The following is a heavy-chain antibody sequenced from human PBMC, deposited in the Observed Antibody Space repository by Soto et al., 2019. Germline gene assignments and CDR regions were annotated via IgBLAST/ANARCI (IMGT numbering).Heavy chain of an antibody. Sequence: EVQLVESGGGLAQPGGSLRLSCVASGFSFSSYWMHWVRQTPGKGLVWVSRVSSDGRSTTYADSVKGRFTISRDDAKSTLYLEMNSLRVEDTAVYYCARQLGKIDYWGQGTLVTVSS. J-gene: IGHJ4*02. CDR2: VSSDGRST. CDR3: ARQLGKIDY. CDR1: GFSFSSYW. V-gene: IGHV3-74*01. D-gene: IGHD3-16*01.